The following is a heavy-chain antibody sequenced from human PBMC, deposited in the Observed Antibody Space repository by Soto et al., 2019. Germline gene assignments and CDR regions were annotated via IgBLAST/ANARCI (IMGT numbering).Heavy chain of an antibody. V-gene: IGHV4-39*01. CDR2: IFYDGYT. D-gene: IGHD6-13*01. CDR1: GDSISGSPYF. Sequence: PSETLSPTCTVSGDSISGSPYFWGWIRQPPGKRLEWIGSIFYDGYTLYTPSLKSRVTISVDTSKNQFSLKLTSVAAADTAIYFCARLQAAVPHYWGQGILVTVSS. J-gene: IGHJ4*02. CDR3: ARLQAAVPHY.